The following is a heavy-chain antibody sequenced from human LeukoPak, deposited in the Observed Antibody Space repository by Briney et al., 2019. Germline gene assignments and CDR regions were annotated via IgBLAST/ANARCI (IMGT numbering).Heavy chain of an antibody. V-gene: IGHV4-59*01. D-gene: IGHD3-22*01. CDR3: ARGYYDSSGYYLFDY. J-gene: IGHJ4*02. Sequence: PSETLSLTCTVSGGSMSNYYWSWIRQPPGKGLEWIGHVYYKGSTNYNPSLKSRVTISVDTSKNQFSLELSSVPAADTAVYYCARGYYDSSGYYLFDYWGRGSLVTVSS. CDR2: VYYKGST. CDR1: GGSMSNYY.